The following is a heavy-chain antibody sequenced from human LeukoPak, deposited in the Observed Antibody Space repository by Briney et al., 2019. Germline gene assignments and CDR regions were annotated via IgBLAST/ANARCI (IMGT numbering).Heavy chain of an antibody. D-gene: IGHD1-26*01. CDR3: ARGRYSPWERYYYMDV. CDR1: GGSLSAYY. CDR2: INKSESS. Sequence: SETLSLTCAVYGGSLSAYYWSWIRQSPGKGLEWIGEINKSESSNYNPSLKSRVTISVDTSKNQVSLQLSSVTAADTAVYYCARGRYSPWERYYYMDVWGKGATVTVSS. V-gene: IGHV4-34*01. J-gene: IGHJ6*03.